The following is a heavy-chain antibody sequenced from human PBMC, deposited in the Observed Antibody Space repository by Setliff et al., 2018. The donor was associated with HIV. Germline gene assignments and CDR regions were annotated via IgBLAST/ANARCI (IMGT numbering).Heavy chain of an antibody. CDR3: ARGARLQYFDWPSYALDV. Sequence: GGSLRLSCAASEFTFSSYSMNWVRQAPGTGLEWVASISSSGAHIFYAESLKGRFSVSRDNGRNLLYLQMSSLRADDTAIYYCARGARLQYFDWPSYALDVWGQGTTVTVSS. V-gene: IGHV3-21*06. D-gene: IGHD3-9*01. CDR2: ISSSGAHI. J-gene: IGHJ6*02. CDR1: EFTFSSYS.